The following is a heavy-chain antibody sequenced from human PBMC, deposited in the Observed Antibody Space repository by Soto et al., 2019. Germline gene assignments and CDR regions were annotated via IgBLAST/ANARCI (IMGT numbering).Heavy chain of an antibody. J-gene: IGHJ5*02. V-gene: IGHV4-34*01. CDR3: ARVSYYYGSGSYLRWFDP. CDR1: GGSFSGYY. D-gene: IGHD3-10*01. Sequence: SETLSLTCAVYGGSFSGYYWSWIRQPPGKGLEWIGEINHSGSTNYNPSLKSRVTISVDTSKNQFSLKLSSVTAADTAVYYCARVSYYYGSGSYLRWFDPWGQGTLVTVSS. CDR2: INHSGST.